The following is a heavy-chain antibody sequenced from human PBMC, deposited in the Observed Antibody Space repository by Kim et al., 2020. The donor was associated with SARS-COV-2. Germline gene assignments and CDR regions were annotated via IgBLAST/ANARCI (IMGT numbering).Heavy chain of an antibody. Sequence: ASVKVSCKASGYTLTDHYVHWVRQAPGQGLEWMGWINPDSGATYYEHKFQGRVTVTGDRSITTIYMDLSSLRSDDTAVYYCTRARAITGLDPWGQGTLVT. V-gene: IGHV1-2*02. J-gene: IGHJ5*02. CDR2: INPDSGAT. CDR3: TRARAITGLDP. CDR1: GYTLTDHY.